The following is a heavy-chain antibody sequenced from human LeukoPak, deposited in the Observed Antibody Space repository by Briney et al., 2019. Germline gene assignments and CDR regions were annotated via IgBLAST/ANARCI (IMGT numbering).Heavy chain of an antibody. CDR3: ARGSNYYGSGTYGGFEY. CDR1: GYTFTSYG. D-gene: IGHD3-10*01. Sequence: SVKVSCKASGYTFTSYGISWVRQAPGQGLEWMGGIIPIFGTANYVQKFQGRVTITADESTSTVYMELSSLRSEDTAVYYCARGSNYYGSGTYGGFEYWGQGTLVTVSS. J-gene: IGHJ4*02. CDR2: IIPIFGTA. V-gene: IGHV1-69*13.